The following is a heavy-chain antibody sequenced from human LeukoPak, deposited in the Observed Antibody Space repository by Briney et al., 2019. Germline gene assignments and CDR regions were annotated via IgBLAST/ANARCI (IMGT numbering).Heavy chain of an antibody. D-gene: IGHD5-18*01. J-gene: IGHJ4*02. Sequence: GRSLRLSCAASGFTFSSYGMNWVRQAPGRGLEWVTVISYDWTNTYYADSVKGRFTVSRDNAKNTLYLQMNSLRAEDTAVYYCAKDQGNSYGYITLLGGTYDFWGQGTLVTVSS. CDR1: GFTFSSYG. CDR3: AKDQGNSYGYITLLGGTYDF. CDR2: ISYDWTNT. V-gene: IGHV3-30*18.